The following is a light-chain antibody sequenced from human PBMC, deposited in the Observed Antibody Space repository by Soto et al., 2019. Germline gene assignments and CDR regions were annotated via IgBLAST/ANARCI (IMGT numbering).Light chain of an antibody. V-gene: IGKV1-5*03. J-gene: IGKJ4*01. CDR1: QSISSW. Sequence: DIQMTQSPSTLSASVGDRVTITCRASQSISSWLAWYQQKPGKAPKLLIYTASSLESGVPSRFSGSGSGTEFPLTISSLQTDAFATYYFQQYNSYPLTFVCGTKVEIK. CDR2: TAS. CDR3: QQYNSYPLT.